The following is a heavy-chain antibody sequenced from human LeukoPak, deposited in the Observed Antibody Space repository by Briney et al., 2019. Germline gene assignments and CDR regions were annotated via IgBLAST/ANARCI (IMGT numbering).Heavy chain of an antibody. CDR2: NSTISSTI. CDR1: GFTFSSYG. J-gene: IGHJ4*02. CDR3: ARDSPEDIVVVPAAQAY. Sequence: GGSLTLSCPASGFTFSSYGMTWVRQAPGKGLEWVAYNSTISSTIYYADSVKGRFTISRDNAKNSLYLQMNSLRAEDTAVYYCARDSPEDIVVVPAAQAYWGQGTLVTVSS. D-gene: IGHD2-2*01. V-gene: IGHV3-48*04.